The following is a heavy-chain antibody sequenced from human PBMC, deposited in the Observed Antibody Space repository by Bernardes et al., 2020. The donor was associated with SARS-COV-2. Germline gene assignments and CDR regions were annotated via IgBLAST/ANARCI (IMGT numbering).Heavy chain of an antibody. CDR2: ISDYVSRT. CDR1: GFALSRYW. D-gene: IGHD3-10*01. CDR3: VADFTGRDDH. V-gene: IGHV3-74*01. Sequence: GGYLSPSGAASGFALSRYWMHWVRPAPGKGLVWVSRISDYVSRTDYADFARGRFTISRDNAMNTVYLQMNSLRVEDTAVYYCVADFTGRDDHWGQGSLVTVSS. J-gene: IGHJ4*02.